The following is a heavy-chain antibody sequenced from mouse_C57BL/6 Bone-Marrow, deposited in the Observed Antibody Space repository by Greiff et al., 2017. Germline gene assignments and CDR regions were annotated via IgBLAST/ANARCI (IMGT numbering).Heavy chain of an antibody. J-gene: IGHJ3*01. V-gene: IGHV1-50*01. CDR1: GYTFTSYW. CDR3: ARDHDGPRFAY. D-gene: IGHD1-2*01. Sequence: QVQLQQPGAELVKPGASVKLSCKASGYTFTSYWMPWVKQRPGQGLEWIGEIDPSDSYTNYNQKFKGKASLTVDTSSSTAYRQLSSLTSEDSAVYYCARDHDGPRFAYWGQGTLVTVSA. CDR2: IDPSDSYT.